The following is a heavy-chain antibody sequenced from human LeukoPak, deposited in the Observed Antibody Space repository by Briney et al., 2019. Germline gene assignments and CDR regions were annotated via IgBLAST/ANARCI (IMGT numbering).Heavy chain of an antibody. J-gene: IGHJ4*02. CDR3: ARSLPPYSSGWYYFDY. Sequence: NPSETLSLTCTISGGSISSYYWSWIRQPAGKGLEWIGRIYTSGSTNYNPSLKSRVTMSVDTSKDQFSLKLSSVTAADTAVYYCARSLPPYSSGWYYFDYWGQGTLVTVSS. V-gene: IGHV4-4*07. D-gene: IGHD6-19*01. CDR1: GGSISSYY. CDR2: IYTSGST.